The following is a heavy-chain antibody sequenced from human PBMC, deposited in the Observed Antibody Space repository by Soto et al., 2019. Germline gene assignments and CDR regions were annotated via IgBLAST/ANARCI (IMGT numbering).Heavy chain of an antibody. CDR3: ARSGSGGNYYFDY. J-gene: IGHJ4*02. Sequence: ASVKVSCKASGYTFTSYAMHWVRQAPGQRLEWMGWINAGNGNTKYSQKFQGRVTITRDTSASTAYMELSSLRSEDTAVYYCARSGSGGNYYFDYWGQGTLVTVSS. V-gene: IGHV1-3*01. D-gene: IGHD2-15*01. CDR1: GYTFTSYA. CDR2: INAGNGNT.